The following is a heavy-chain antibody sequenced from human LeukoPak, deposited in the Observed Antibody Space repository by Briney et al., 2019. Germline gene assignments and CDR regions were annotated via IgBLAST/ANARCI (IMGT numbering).Heavy chain of an antibody. CDR2: ISGSGGST. Sequence: GSLRLSCAASGFTFNNYAMSWVRQAPGKGLEWVSSISGSGGSTYYADSVKGRFTISRDNSNNTLYLQMDSLRAEDTAVYYCAKDRSSGSYPRGNEYWGRGTLVTVSS. CDR3: AKDRSSGSYPRGNEY. V-gene: IGHV3-23*01. CDR1: GFTFNNYA. J-gene: IGHJ4*02. D-gene: IGHD1-26*01.